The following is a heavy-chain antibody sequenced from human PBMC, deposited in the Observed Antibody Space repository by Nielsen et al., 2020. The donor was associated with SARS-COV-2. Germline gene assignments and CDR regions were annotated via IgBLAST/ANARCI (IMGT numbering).Heavy chain of an antibody. CDR3: AKDRRLRLGELPEPFDY. Sequence: GGSLRLSCAASGFTFSSYAMHWVRQAPGKGLEWVAVISYDGSNKYYADSVKGRFTISRDNSKNTLYLQMNSLRAEDTAVYYCAKDRRLRLGELPEPFDYWGQGTLVTVSS. CDR1: GFTFSSYA. CDR2: ISYDGSNK. D-gene: IGHD3-16*01. V-gene: IGHV3-30*04. J-gene: IGHJ4*02.